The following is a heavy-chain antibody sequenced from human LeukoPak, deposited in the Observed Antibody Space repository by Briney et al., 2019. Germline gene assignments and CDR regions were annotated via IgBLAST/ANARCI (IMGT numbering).Heavy chain of an antibody. D-gene: IGHD3-22*01. CDR3: ARDYYDSSGQALSGAFDI. J-gene: IGHJ3*02. CDR2: INPNSGGT. V-gene: IGHV1-2*06. Sequence: ASVKVSCKASGYTFTGYYMHWVRQAPGQGLEWMGRINPNSGGTNYAQKFQGRVTMTRDTSISTAYMELSRLRSEDTAVYYCARDYYDSSGQALSGAFDIWGQGTMVTVSS. CDR1: GYTFTGYY.